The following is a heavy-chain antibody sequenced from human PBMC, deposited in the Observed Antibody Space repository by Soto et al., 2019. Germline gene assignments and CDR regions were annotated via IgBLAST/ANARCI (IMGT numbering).Heavy chain of an antibody. J-gene: IGHJ6*02. Sequence: GGSLRLSCAASGFTFSNAWMNWVRQAPGKGLEWVGRIKSKTDGGTTDYAAPVKGRFTISRDDSKNTLYLQMNSLKTEDTAVYYCTTGDSPLDTYYYDSSGSISYYYGMDVWGQGTTVTVSS. CDR3: TTGDSPLDTYYYDSSGSISYYYGMDV. D-gene: IGHD3-22*01. V-gene: IGHV3-15*07. CDR1: GFTFSNAW. CDR2: IKSKTDGGTT.